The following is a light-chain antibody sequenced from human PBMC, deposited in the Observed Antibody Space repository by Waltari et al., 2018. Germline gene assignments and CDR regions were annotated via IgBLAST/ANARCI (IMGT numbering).Light chain of an antibody. CDR3: CSYAGSYTFGV. V-gene: IGLV2-11*01. CDR1: SSDVGGYNY. J-gene: IGLJ2*01. CDR2: EID. Sequence: QSALTQPRSVSGSPGQSVTISCTGTSSDVGGYNYVSCYQQLPVKAPKLIMYEIDKRPAGVPARFSGSKSGNTASLTISGLQAEDEADYYCCSYAGSYTFGVFGGGTKVTVL.